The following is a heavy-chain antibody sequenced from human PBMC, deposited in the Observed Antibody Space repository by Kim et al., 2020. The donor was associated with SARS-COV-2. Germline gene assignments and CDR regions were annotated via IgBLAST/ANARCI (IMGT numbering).Heavy chain of an antibody. J-gene: IGHJ4*02. V-gene: IGHV1-2*02. CDR1: GYTFTGYY. Sequence: ASVKVSCKASGYTFTGYYMHWVRQAPGQGLEWMGWINPNSGGTNYAQKFQGRVTMTRDTSISTAYMELSRLRSDDMAVYYCARDPPYNWNDDGDYWGQGTLVTVSS. CDR3: ARDPPYNWNDDGDY. D-gene: IGHD1-20*01. CDR2: INPNSGGT.